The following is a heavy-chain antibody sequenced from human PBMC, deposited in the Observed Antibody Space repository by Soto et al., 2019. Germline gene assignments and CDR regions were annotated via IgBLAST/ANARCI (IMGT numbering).Heavy chain of an antibody. CDR2: INPATGAA. Sequence: QLHLVQSGAVVKKPGASVTVSCSASGYPVTAYYMHWVRQAPGRGLEWMGGINPATGAAKYTQTFQGRVTTDRDTSTSTVLMELSGLTSEDTAVFYWARGGGVGVAGSAAFDMWGQGTLVTVSS. V-gene: IGHV1-2*02. D-gene: IGHD3-3*01. CDR1: GYPVTAYY. J-gene: IGHJ3*02. CDR3: ARGGGVGVAGSAAFDM.